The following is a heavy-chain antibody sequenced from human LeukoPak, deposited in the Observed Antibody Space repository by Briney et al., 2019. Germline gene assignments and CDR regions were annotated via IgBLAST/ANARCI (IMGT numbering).Heavy chain of an antibody. J-gene: IGHJ4*02. Sequence: SEILSLTCAVYGGSFSGYYWSWIRQPPGKGLEWIGEINHSGSTNYNPSLKSRVTISVDTSKNQFSLKLSSVTAADTAVYYCARFDNTGFYYYGHWGQGTLVTVSS. V-gene: IGHV4-34*01. D-gene: IGHD3-10*01. CDR3: ARFDNTGFYYYGH. CDR2: INHSGST. CDR1: GGSFSGYY.